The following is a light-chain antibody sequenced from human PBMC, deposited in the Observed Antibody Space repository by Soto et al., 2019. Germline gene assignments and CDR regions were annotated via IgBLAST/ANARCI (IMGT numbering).Light chain of an antibody. Sequence: DIQMTQSPSTLSASVGDRVTITCRASQSISSWLAWYQRKPGKAPKLLIYDASSLESGVPSRFSGSGSGTEFTLTISSLQPDDFATYYCQQYNSYSPRTFGQGTKVDI. CDR1: QSISSW. CDR2: DAS. CDR3: QQYNSYSPRT. J-gene: IGKJ1*01. V-gene: IGKV1-5*01.